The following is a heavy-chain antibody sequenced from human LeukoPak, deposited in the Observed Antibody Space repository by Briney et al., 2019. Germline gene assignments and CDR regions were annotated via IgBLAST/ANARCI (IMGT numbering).Heavy chain of an antibody. Sequence: GGSLRLSCAASGFTFSSYWMSWVRQAPGKGLEWVANIKQDGSEKYYVDSVKGRFTISRDNAKNSLYLQMNSLRAEDTAVCYCARVYYDFWSGYSVWYYFDYWGQGTLVTVSS. CDR2: IKQDGSEK. CDR1: GFTFSSYW. J-gene: IGHJ4*02. V-gene: IGHV3-7*05. D-gene: IGHD3-3*01. CDR3: ARVYYDFWSGYSVWYYFDY.